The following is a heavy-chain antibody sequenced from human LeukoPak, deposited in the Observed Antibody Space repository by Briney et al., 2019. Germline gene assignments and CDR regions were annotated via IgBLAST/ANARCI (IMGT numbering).Heavy chain of an antibody. CDR1: GGSISNKY. Sequence: PSETLSLTCTVSGGSISNKYWSWIRQPPGKGLEWIGYIYYSGSTNYNPSLKSRVTILVDTSKNQFSLKLSSVTAADTAVYYCARSYSGSGYYYGILVWGQGTLVTVSS. CDR3: ARSYSGSGYYYGILV. CDR2: IYYSGST. V-gene: IGHV4-59*12. D-gene: IGHD3-22*01. J-gene: IGHJ4*02.